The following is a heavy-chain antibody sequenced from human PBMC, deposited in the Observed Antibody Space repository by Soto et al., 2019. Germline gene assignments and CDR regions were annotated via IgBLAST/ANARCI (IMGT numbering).Heavy chain of an antibody. CDR2: IYYSGST. J-gene: IGHJ4*02. CDR1: GGSISSGGYY. Sequence: QVQLQESGPGLVKPSQTLSLTCTVSGGSISSGGYYWSWIRQHPGKGLEWIGYIYYSGSTHYNPSLKSRVTISVETSKNQFSLKLSSVTAADTAVYYCARGLYNWNYFDYWGQGTLVTVSS. D-gene: IGHD1-20*01. V-gene: IGHV4-31*03. CDR3: ARGLYNWNYFDY.